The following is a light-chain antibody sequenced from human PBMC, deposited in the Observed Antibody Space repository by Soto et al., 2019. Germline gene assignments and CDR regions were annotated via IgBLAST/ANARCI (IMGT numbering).Light chain of an antibody. Sequence: QSVLTQPPSASGTPGQRVTISCSGSSSNIGSNAVNWYQQLPGTAPTLLIYSNNQRPSGVPDRFSGSKSGTSASLAVNGLQSEDEADYYCAAWDDSLNGVVFGGGTKLTVL. CDR3: AAWDDSLNGVV. J-gene: IGLJ2*01. V-gene: IGLV1-44*01. CDR1: SSNIGSNA. CDR2: SNN.